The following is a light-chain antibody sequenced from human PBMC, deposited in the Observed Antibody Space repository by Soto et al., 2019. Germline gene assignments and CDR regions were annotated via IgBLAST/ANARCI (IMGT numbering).Light chain of an antibody. V-gene: IGLV1-51*01. CDR3: ASWDSSLSAVL. J-gene: IGLJ2*01. Sequence: QSVLTQPPSVSAAPGQKVTISCSGSSSNIGDNFVSWYQHFPGAAPKLLIYDNDKRPPGIPDRFSGSKSGTSATLGITGLQTGDEADYYCASWDSSLSAVLFGGGTKLTVL. CDR2: DND. CDR1: SSNIGDNF.